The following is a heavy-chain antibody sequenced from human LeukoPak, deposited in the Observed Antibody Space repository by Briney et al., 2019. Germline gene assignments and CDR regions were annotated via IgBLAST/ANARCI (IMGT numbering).Heavy chain of an antibody. D-gene: IGHD3-16*02. CDR3: ARLTFGGVIGFDY. V-gene: IGHV3-7*02. Sequence: GGSLRLSCAASGFTFSSYWMSWVRQAPGKGLEWVANIKQDGSEKYYVDFVKGRFTISRDNAKNSLYLQMNSLRAEDTAVYYCARLTFGGVIGFDYWGQGTLVTVSS. CDR2: IKQDGSEK. CDR1: GFTFSSYW. J-gene: IGHJ4*02.